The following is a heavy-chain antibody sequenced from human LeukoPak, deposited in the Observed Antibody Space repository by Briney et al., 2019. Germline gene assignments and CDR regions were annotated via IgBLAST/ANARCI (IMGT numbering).Heavy chain of an antibody. CDR2: ISGSGGST. J-gene: IGHJ4*02. CDR1: GFTFSSYA. Sequence: GGSLRLSCAASGFTFSSYAMSWVRQAPGKGLGWVSAISGSGGSTYYADSVKGRFTISRDNSKNTLYLQTNSLRAEDTAVYYCAGGDSGSYSSFDHWGQGTLVTVSS. CDR3: AGGDSGSYSSFDH. D-gene: IGHD3-10*01. V-gene: IGHV3-23*01.